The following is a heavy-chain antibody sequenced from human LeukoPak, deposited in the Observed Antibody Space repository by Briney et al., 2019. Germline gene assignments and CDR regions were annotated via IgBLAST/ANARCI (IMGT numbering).Heavy chain of an antibody. V-gene: IGHV3-30*02. J-gene: IGHJ4*02. CDR2: IRYDGSNK. D-gene: IGHD6-19*01. CDR1: GFTFSSYG. Sequence: GGSLRLSCAASGFTFSSYGMHWVRQAPGKGLEWVAFIRYDGSNKYYADSVKGRFTISRDNSKNTLYLQMNSLRAEDTAVYYCANPGIAVPGFWGQGTLVTVSS. CDR3: ANPGIAVPGF.